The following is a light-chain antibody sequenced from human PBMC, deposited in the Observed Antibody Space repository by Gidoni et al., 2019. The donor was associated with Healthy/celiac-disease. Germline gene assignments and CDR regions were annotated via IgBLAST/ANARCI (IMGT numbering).Light chain of an antibody. CDR3: RQYGSSPWT. CDR2: GAS. Sequence: IVLTQSPGTLSLSPGERATLSCRASQSVSSSYLAWYQQKPGQAPRLLIYGASRRATGIPDRFSGSGSGTDFALTISRLEPEDFAVYYCRQYGSSPWTFGQGTKVEIK. J-gene: IGKJ1*01. V-gene: IGKV3-20*01. CDR1: QSVSSSY.